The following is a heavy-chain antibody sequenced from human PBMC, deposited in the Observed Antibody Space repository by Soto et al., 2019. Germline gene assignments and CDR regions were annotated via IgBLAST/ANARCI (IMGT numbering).Heavy chain of an antibody. V-gene: IGHV1-18*04. J-gene: IGHJ4*02. D-gene: IGHD3-22*01. CDR2: ISAYNGNT. CDR1: GYTFTSYG. CDR3: ARGHYYDSSGYSDDY. Sequence: GASVKVSCKASGYTFTSYGISWVRQAPGQGLEWMGWISAYNGNTNYAQKLQGRVTMTTDTSTSTAYMELRSLRSDDTAVYYCARGHYYDSSGYSDDYWGQGTLVTVSS.